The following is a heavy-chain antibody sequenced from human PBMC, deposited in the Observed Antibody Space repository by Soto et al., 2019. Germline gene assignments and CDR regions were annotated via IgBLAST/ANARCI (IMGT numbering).Heavy chain of an antibody. J-gene: IGHJ3*02. Sequence: PSETLSLTCAVSGGSISSSNWCSWVRQPPGKGLEWIGEIYHSGSTNYNPSLKSRVTISVDKSKNQFSLKLSSVTAADTAVYYCARVGGYGGNSPDAFDIWGQGTMVTVSS. CDR3: ARVGGYGGNSPDAFDI. CDR2: IYHSGST. D-gene: IGHD4-17*01. CDR1: GGSISSSNW. V-gene: IGHV4-4*02.